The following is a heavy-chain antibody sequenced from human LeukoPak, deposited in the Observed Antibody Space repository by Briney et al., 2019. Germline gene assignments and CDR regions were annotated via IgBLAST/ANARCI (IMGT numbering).Heavy chain of an antibody. D-gene: IGHD5-18*01. CDR1: GGSVGSGSYY. J-gene: IGHJ3*02. CDR3: ARSRSGYSYEHGAFEI. CDR2: IDYRGST. V-gene: IGHV4-61*01. Sequence: SETLSLTCTVSGGSVGSGSYYWSWIRQPPGKGLEWIAYIDYRGSTTYNPSLRSRITISVDTSRNQFSLKLTSVTAADTAVYYCARSRSGYSYEHGAFEIWGQGTMVTVSS.